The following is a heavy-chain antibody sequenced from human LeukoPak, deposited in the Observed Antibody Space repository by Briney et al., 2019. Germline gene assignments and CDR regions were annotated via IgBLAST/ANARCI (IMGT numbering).Heavy chain of an antibody. D-gene: IGHD3-10*01. CDR1: GYIFTGYY. J-gene: IGHJ4*02. Sequence: ASVKVSCKASGYIFTGYYMKWVRQAPGQGLEWRGWLHPNSGGTNYAQKFQGRITLTRDTSISTAYMELSSLTSDDTAVYFCARWQEGSGTYYIDYWGQGTLVTVSS. V-gene: IGHV1-2*02. CDR2: LHPNSGGT. CDR3: ARWQEGSGTYYIDY.